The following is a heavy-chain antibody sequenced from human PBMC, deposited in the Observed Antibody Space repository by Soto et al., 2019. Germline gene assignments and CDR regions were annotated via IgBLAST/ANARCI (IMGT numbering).Heavy chain of an antibody. CDR3: ARTGSSLTGDTPLFDY. J-gene: IGHJ4*02. CDR2: INPNSGGT. CDR1: GYTFTGYY. Sequence: ASVKVSCKASGYTFTGYYMHWVRQAPGQGLEWMGWINPNSGGTNYAQKFQGWVTMTRDTSISTAYMELSRLRSDDTAVYYCARTGSSLTGDTPLFDYWGQGTLVTVSS. D-gene: IGHD7-27*01. V-gene: IGHV1-2*04.